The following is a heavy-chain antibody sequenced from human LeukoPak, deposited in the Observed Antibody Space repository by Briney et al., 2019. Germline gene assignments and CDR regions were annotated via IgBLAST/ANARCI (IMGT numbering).Heavy chain of an antibody. J-gene: IGHJ4*02. D-gene: IGHD4-23*01. Sequence: GGSLRLSCAASGFTFSSYVMSWVRQAPGKGLEWVSSISSSRSYIYYADSVKGRFTISRDNAKHSLYLQMNSLRAEDTAVYYCARDRGTVVTPRNAIDYWGQGTLVTVSS. CDR3: ARDRGTVVTPRNAIDY. CDR1: GFTFSSYV. V-gene: IGHV3-21*01. CDR2: ISSSRSYI.